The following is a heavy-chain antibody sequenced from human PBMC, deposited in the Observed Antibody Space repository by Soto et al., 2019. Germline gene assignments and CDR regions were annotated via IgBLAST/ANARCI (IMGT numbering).Heavy chain of an antibody. J-gene: IGHJ4*02. V-gene: IGHV3-7*04. CDR2: IDQDGSGK. CDR1: GFTFRAYW. Sequence: EVHLVESGGGLVQRGGSLRLSCAASGFTFRAYWMSWVRQAPGKGLEWVANIDQDGSGKYYVDSVRGRFTISRDNAHNSLYLQTNSLRDEDTAVYFCARRREGTGRPLAYWGQGTLVTVSS. CDR3: ARRREGTGRPLAY. D-gene: IGHD2-15*01.